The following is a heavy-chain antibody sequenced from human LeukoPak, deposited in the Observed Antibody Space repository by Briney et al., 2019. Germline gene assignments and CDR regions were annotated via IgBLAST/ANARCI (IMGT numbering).Heavy chain of an antibody. V-gene: IGHV3-30*18. Sequence: GGSLRLSCAASGFTFSSSGMHWVRQAPGKGLEWVAVISYDGSNKYYADSVKGRFTTSRDNSKNTLYLQMNSLRAGDTAVYYCAKDSYDRSGYYYYYFAYWGQGTQVTVSS. CDR3: AKDSYDRSGYYYYYFAY. J-gene: IGHJ4*02. CDR1: GFTFSSSG. CDR2: ISYDGSNK. D-gene: IGHD3-22*01.